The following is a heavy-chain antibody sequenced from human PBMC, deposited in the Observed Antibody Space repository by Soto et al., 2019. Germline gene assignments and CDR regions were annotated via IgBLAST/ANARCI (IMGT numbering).Heavy chain of an antibody. CDR1: GDSISSSS. Sequence: QVQLQESGPGLVKPSGTLTLTFTVSGDSISSSSWSWVRQSPGKGLEWIAFMYVGGTANYNPSLTSRVSMSLDTSKNQVLLKLSSVTAADAAIYYCAQGGVRMDVWGQGTTVTVSS. V-gene: IGHV4-59*01. J-gene: IGHJ6*02. CDR3: AQGGVRMDV. D-gene: IGHD2-8*01. CDR2: MYVGGTA.